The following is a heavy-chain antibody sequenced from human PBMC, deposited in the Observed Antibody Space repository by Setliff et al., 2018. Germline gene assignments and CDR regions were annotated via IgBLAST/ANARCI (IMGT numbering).Heavy chain of an antibody. J-gene: IGHJ6*03. CDR1: GFTFSSYW. V-gene: IGHV3-74*01. D-gene: IGHD1-1*01. Sequence: PGGSLRLSCAASGFTFSSYWMHWVSQVPGKGLVWVSRINNDGSSGDYADSVKGRFTISRDNAKNTVYLQMDSLRAEDTAVYYCARGPWKHSAYYYYYYMDVWGKGTTVTVSS. CDR3: ARGPWKHSAYYYYYYMDV. CDR2: INNDGSSG.